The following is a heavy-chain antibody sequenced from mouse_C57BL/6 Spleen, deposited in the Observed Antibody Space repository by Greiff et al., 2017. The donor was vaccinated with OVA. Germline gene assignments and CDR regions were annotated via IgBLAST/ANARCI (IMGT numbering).Heavy chain of an antibody. CDR1: GYAFSSYW. CDR3: ARAGDYEYYYAMDY. Sequence: QVQLQQSGAELVKPGASVKISCKASGYAFSSYWMNWVKQRPGKGLEWIGQIYPGDGDTNYNGKFKGKATLTADKSSSTAYMQLSSLTSEDSAVYFCARAGDYEYYYAMDYWGQGTSVTVSS. D-gene: IGHD2-4*01. CDR2: IYPGDGDT. V-gene: IGHV1-80*01. J-gene: IGHJ4*01.